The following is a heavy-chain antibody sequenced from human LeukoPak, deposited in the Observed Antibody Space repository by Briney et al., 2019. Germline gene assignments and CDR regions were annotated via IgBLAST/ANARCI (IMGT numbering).Heavy chain of an antibody. V-gene: IGHV3-7*04. CDR3: TRVGYIDEGIDY. D-gene: IGHD5-24*01. Sequence: PGGSLRLSCAASGFTFGSCWMNWVRQTPGKGLEWVANINQDGSQKFYVDSVKGRFTISRDNANNSLYLQMNSLRAEDTAIYYCTRVGYIDEGIDYWGQGTLVTVSS. CDR1: GFTFGSCW. J-gene: IGHJ4*02. CDR2: INQDGSQK.